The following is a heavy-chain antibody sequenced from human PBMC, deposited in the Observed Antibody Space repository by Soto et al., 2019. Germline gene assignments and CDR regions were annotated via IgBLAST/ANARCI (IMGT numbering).Heavy chain of an antibody. CDR1: GFTVSNYY. D-gene: IGHD3-10*01. V-gene: IGHV3-66*01. Sequence: PGGSLRLSCAVSGFTVSNYYMSWVRQAPGKGLEWVSIIYSGGTTYYAGSMKRRFTISRDTSKNTVFLQMNSLRADDTAVYYCARGLVRAFFDYWGQGTLVTVSS. CDR2: IYSGGTT. J-gene: IGHJ4*02. CDR3: ARGLVRAFFDY.